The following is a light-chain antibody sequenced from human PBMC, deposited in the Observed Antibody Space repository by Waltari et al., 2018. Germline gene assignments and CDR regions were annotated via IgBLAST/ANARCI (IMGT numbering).Light chain of an antibody. V-gene: IGLV3-25*03. CDR1: ALPKQY. J-gene: IGLJ2*01. Sequence: SYELTQPPSVSVSPGQTAKIPCSGDALPKQYTYWYQQKPGQAPLLVIYKDTERPSGIPERFLGSSSWTTVTLTISGVQAEDEADYYCLSAYSGGSQGVFGGGTKLTVL. CDR3: LSAYSGGSQGV. CDR2: KDT.